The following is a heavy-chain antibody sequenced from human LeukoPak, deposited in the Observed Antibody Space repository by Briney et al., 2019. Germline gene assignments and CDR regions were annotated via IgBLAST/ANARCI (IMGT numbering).Heavy chain of an antibody. J-gene: IGHJ2*01. CDR3: ARDENGDSDFDL. D-gene: IGHD5-12*01. CDR1: GFIFSNYD. Sequence: GGSLRLSCAASGFIFSNYDMNWVRQAPGKGLEWVSFISSGGSTIFYADSVKGRFTISRDDAKNSLYVQMNNLRAEDTAVYYCARDENGDSDFDLWGRGTLVTVSS. V-gene: IGHV3-48*01. CDR2: ISSGGSTI.